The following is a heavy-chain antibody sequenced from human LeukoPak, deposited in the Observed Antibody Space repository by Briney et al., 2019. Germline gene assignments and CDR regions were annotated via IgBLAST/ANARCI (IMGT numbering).Heavy chain of an antibody. CDR1: GFTFSSYW. V-gene: IGHV3-7*01. J-gene: IGHJ4*02. CDR3: AREQPFFYDSSGYYYAY. CDR2: IKQDGSEK. D-gene: IGHD3-22*01. Sequence: PGGSLRLSCAASGFTFSSYWMSWVRQAPGKGLEWVANIKQDGSEKYYVDPVKGRFTISRDNAKNSLYLQMNSLRAEDTAVYYCAREQPFFYDSSGYYYAYWGQGTLVTVSS.